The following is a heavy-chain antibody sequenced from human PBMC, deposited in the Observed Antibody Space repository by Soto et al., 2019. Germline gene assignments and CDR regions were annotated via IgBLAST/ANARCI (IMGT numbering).Heavy chain of an antibody. CDR2: MSFDGNDN. Sequence: QVQLVESGGGVVQPGTSLRLSCAASGFTFSNYGMHWVRQAPGKGPEWVAVMSFDGNDNYYADSVKGRFNISRDNSRNALYLQLNSLRSEDTAVYYCATQNVVRETPRVFDYWGQGTLVIVSS. V-gene: IGHV3-30*03. J-gene: IGHJ4*02. CDR3: ATQNVVRETPRVFDY. D-gene: IGHD1-1*01. CDR1: GFTFSNYG.